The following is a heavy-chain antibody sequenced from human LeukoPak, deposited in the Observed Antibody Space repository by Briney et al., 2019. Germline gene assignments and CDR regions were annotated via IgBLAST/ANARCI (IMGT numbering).Heavy chain of an antibody. Sequence: SETLSLTCTVSGGSISSYYWSWIRQPAGKGLEWIGRIYTSGSTNYNPSLKSRVTMSVDTSKNQFSLKLSSVTAADTAVYYCARVKSIAAAVNWFDPWGQGTLVTVSS. CDR2: IYTSGST. J-gene: IGHJ5*02. CDR1: GGSISSYY. CDR3: ARVKSIAAAVNWFDP. V-gene: IGHV4-4*07. D-gene: IGHD6-13*01.